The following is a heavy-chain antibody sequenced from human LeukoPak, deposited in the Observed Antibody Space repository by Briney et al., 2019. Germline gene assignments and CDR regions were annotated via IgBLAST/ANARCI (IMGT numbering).Heavy chain of an antibody. D-gene: IGHD2-8*02. J-gene: IGHJ4*02. V-gene: IGHV3-23*01. CDR3: AKVPGPAQYSSPPGGAFDY. CDR1: GFTFSSYA. Sequence: DPGGSLRLPCAASGFTFSSYAMSWVRRAPGKGLEWVSAISGSGGSTYYADSVKGRFTISRGNSKNTLYLQMNSLRAEDTAVYYCAKVPGPAQYSSPPGGAFDYWGQGTLVTVSS. CDR2: ISGSGGST.